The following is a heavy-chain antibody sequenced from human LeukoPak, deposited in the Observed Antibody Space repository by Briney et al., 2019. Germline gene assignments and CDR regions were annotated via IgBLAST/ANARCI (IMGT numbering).Heavy chain of an antibody. Sequence: SETLSLTCTVSGGSISSYYWSWIRQPPGKGLEWMGYIYYSGSTNYNPSLKSRVTISVDTSKNQFSLKLSSVTAADTAVYYCARGRSSMVRGYYYYYMDVWGKGTTVTISS. CDR2: IYYSGST. V-gene: IGHV4-59*01. CDR3: ARGRSSMVRGYYYYYMDV. D-gene: IGHD3-10*01. J-gene: IGHJ6*03. CDR1: GGSISSYY.